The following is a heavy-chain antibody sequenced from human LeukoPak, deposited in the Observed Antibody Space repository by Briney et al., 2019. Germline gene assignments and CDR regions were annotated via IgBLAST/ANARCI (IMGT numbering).Heavy chain of an antibody. Sequence: GGSLRLSCAASGFTFRNYGMHWVRQAPGRGLEWVSSISTSSIYIYYADSLKGRFSISRDNAKKSLHLQMNSLRAEDTAVYYCTSPVRTGSHTVDYWGQGTLVTVSS. V-gene: IGHV3-21*01. J-gene: IGHJ4*02. CDR1: GFTFRNYG. CDR2: ISTSSIYI. CDR3: TSPVRTGSHTVDY. D-gene: IGHD3/OR15-3a*01.